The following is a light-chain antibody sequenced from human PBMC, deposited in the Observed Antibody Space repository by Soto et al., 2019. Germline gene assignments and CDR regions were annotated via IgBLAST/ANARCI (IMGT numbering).Light chain of an antibody. CDR3: SSYTSSSTPVV. CDR2: DVS. V-gene: IGLV2-14*01. J-gene: IGLJ2*01. Sequence: QSVLTQPASVPGSPGQSITISCTGTSSDVGGYNYVSWYQQHPGKAPKLMIYDVSNRPSGVSNRFSGSKSGNTASLTISGLQAEDEDDYYCSSYTSSSTPVVFGGGTKLTVL. CDR1: SSDVGGYNY.